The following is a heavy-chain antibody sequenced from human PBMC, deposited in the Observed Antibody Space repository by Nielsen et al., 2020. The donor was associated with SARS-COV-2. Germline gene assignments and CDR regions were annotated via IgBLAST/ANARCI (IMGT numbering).Heavy chain of an antibody. J-gene: IGHJ6*02. V-gene: IGHV3-23*01. CDR2: ISGSGGST. CDR1: GFTVSSNY. Sequence: GESLKISCAASGFTVSSNYMSWVRQAPGKGLEWVSAISGSGGSTYYADSVKGRFTISRDNSKNTLYLQMNSLRAEDTAVYYCAKETYRSSIDDNYYYYYGMDVWGQGTTVTVSS. CDR3: AKETYRSSIDDNYYYYYGMDV. D-gene: IGHD6-13*01.